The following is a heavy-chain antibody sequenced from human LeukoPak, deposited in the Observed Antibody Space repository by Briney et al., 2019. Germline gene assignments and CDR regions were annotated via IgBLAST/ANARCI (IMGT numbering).Heavy chain of an antibody. CDR2: IYTSGST. J-gene: IGHJ5*02. D-gene: IGHD1-1*01. CDR3: ARLGAGTSYDP. V-gene: IGHV4-4*09. Sequence: KPSETLSLTCTVSGGSISSYYWSWIRQPPGKGLEWIGYIYTSGSTNYNPSLKSRVTISVDTSKNQFSLKLSSVTAADTAVYYCARLGAGTSYDPWGQGTLVTVSS. CDR1: GGSISSYY.